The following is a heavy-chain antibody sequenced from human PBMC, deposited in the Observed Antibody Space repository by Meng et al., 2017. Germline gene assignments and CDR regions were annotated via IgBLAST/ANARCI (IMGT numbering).Heavy chain of an antibody. Sequence: QAQVQEWGPGLVKPSGALSLLCVVSGGSISSCDWWSWVRQPPGKGLEWIGEIYHGGNTNYNPSLKSRVTISIDKSKNQFSLKLSSVTAADTAVYYCASWIYSCGWQWGQGTLVTVSS. V-gene: IGHV4/OR15-8*02. CDR1: GGSISSCDW. D-gene: IGHD6-19*01. CDR2: IYHGGNT. CDR3: ASWIYSCGWQ. J-gene: IGHJ4*02.